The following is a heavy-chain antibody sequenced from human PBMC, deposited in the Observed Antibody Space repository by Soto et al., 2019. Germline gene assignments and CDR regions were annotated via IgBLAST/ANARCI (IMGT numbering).Heavy chain of an antibody. CDR3: ARLGTTSYCSSTSCYHRHYYYYYMDV. D-gene: IGHD2-2*01. J-gene: IGHJ6*03. V-gene: IGHV4-59*01. CDR1: GRSISRYY. CDR2: ISYSGST. Sequence: PSETLSLTCTVSGRSISRYYWSGIRQPQGKGLEWIGYISYSGSTNYNPSLKSRVTISVDTSKNQFSLKLSSVTAADTAVYYCARLGTTSYCSSTSCYHRHYYYYYMDVWGKGTTVTVSS.